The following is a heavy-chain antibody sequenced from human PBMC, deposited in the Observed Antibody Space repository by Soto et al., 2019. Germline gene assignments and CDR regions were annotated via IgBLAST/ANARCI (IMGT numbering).Heavy chain of an antibody. CDR1: GFTFSSYA. Sequence: PGGSLRLSCAASGFTFSSYAMSWVRQAPGKGLEWVSTISDSGNSTYSADSVKGRFTISRDNSKNTLYLQMNSLRAEDTAVYYCAKWVRFLEWLGHYWGQGTLVTVSS. D-gene: IGHD3-3*01. J-gene: IGHJ4*02. CDR2: ISDSGNST. CDR3: AKWVRFLEWLGHY. V-gene: IGHV3-23*01.